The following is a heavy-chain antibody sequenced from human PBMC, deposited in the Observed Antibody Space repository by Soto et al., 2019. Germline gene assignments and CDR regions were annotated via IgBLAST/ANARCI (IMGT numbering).Heavy chain of an antibody. CDR2: IIPIFGTA. CDR1: GGTFSSYA. CDR3: ARVLSTVTTYGLYYYGMDV. D-gene: IGHD4-17*01. V-gene: IGHV1-69*13. Sequence: GASVKVSCKASGGTFSSYAISWVRQAAGQGLEWMGGIIPIFGTANYAQKFQGRVTVTADESTSTAYMELSSLRSEDTAVYYCARVLSTVTTYGLYYYGMDVWGQGTTVTVSS. J-gene: IGHJ6*02.